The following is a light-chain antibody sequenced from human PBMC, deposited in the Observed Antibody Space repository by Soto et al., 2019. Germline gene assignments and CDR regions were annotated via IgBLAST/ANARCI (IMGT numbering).Light chain of an antibody. CDR3: QQYHTRLCT. J-gene: IGKJ1*01. CDR2: GAY. V-gene: IGKV3-15*01. CDR1: QSVSSD. Sequence: VMKPSPATLSVSPKERATLSCRASQSVSSDLAWYEQRPGQAPRLLIYGAYTRATGIPARFSGSGSGTDFTLAISSLQSEDVAVYSCQQYHTRLCTFGQGTK.